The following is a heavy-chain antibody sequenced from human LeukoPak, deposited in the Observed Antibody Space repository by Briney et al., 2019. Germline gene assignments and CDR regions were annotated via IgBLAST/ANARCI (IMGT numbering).Heavy chain of an antibody. CDR2: TYYRSRWYN. D-gene: IGHD6-19*01. CDR1: GDSVSSNSAA. Sequence: SQTLSLTCAISGDSVSSNSAAWNWIRQSPSRGLEWLGRTYYRSRWYNDYAVSMKSRITINPDTSKDQFSLQLNSVTPEDTAVYYCARDAGSGWSSFDYWGQGTLVTVSS. J-gene: IGHJ4*02. CDR3: ARDAGSGWSSFDY. V-gene: IGHV6-1*01.